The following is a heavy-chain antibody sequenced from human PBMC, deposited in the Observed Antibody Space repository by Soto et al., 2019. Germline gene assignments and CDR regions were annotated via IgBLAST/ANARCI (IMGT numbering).Heavy chain of an antibody. D-gene: IGHD3-10*01. CDR3: ARAGNQYGVDV. V-gene: IGHV4-4*07. CDR2: FYTTGTP. CDR1: GGSISSYY. Sequence: QVQLQESGPGLVKPSETLSLTRTVSGGSISSYYWSWIRQSAGKGLEWLGRFYTTGTPNYNPSLKGRLSMSTDTSKNQLSLRLTSVTAADTGVYYCARAGNQYGVDVWGQGTTVTVSS. J-gene: IGHJ6*02.